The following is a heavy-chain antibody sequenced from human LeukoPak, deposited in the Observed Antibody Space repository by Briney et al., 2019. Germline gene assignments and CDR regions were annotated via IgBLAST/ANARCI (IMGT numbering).Heavy chain of an antibody. V-gene: IGHV4-39*01. J-gene: IGHJ4*02. CDR2: FYCSGST. D-gene: IGHD3-3*01. CDR3: ARHRRVTIFGVVTIHPALDY. CDR1: GCSISSNSYY. Sequence: WETLLLTCIVSGCSISSNSYYWGRFTQAPGKGLERLVSFYCSGSTYDHPSLKSCGTLSVDTSKNQFSLKLTSVTAADTAVYYCARHRRVTIFGVVTIHPALDYWGQGTLVTVSS.